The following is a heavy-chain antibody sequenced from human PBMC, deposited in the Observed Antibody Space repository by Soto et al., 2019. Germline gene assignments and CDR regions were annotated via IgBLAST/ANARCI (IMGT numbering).Heavy chain of an antibody. J-gene: IGHJ4*02. V-gene: IGHV4-31*03. CDR3: ATFCSGGRCYSTRGGFDW. Sequence: QVQLQESLPGLVKPSQTLSLTCTVSGGYIRSATYYWSWIRQLPGLVLEWIGYTYFSGSSHYNPSLKSRVIIALDTSKHQFSMKLSSVTATYAAVYYFATFCSGGRCYSTRGGFDWGGQGTVV. CDR2: TYFSGSS. CDR1: GGYIRSATYY. D-gene: IGHD2-15*01.